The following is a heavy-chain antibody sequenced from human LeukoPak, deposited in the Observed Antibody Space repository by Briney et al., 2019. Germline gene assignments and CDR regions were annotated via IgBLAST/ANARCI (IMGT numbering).Heavy chain of an antibody. CDR3: ARDVDYGDKSWFDP. CDR1: GGSINSYY. Sequence: SETLSLTCTVSGGSINSYYWSWIRQPPGKGLEWLGYIYYRGSANYNPSLKSRVTISIDTSKNQFSLKLTSVTAADTAVYYCARDVDYGDKSWFDPWGQGTLVTVSS. V-gene: IGHV4-59*12. D-gene: IGHD4-23*01. J-gene: IGHJ5*02. CDR2: IYYRGSA.